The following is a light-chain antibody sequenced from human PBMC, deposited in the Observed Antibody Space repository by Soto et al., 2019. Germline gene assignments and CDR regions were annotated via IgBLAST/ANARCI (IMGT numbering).Light chain of an antibody. V-gene: IGKV1-5*01. CDR2: DAS. CDR1: QSLNRL. J-gene: IGKJ1*01. CDR3: QQYNTYSWT. Sequence: DIEMSQSPSSLSASVGDRVTIPCLASQSLNRLLAWYQQKPGKAPKLLIYDASSLQSGVPSRFSGSGSGTEFALTISSLQPDDFATYYCQQYNTYSWTFGPGTKVDI.